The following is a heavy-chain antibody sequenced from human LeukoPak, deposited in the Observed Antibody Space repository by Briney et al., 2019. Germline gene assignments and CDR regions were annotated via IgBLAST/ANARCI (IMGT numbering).Heavy chain of an antibody. D-gene: IGHD3-16*01. CDR3: ARDLMITFGGVSS. CDR1: GFTFSSYS. J-gene: IGHJ4*02. CDR2: ISSSSSYI. V-gene: IGHV3-21*01. Sequence: KTGGSLRLSCAASGFTFSSYSMNWVRQAPGKGLEWVSSISSSSSYIYYADSVKGRFTISRDNAKNSLYLQMNSLRAEDTAVYYCARDLMITFGGVSSWGQGTPVTVSS.